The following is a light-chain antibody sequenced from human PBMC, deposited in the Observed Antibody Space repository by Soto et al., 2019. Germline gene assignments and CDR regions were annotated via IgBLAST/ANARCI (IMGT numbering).Light chain of an antibody. Sequence: DIQMTQSPYTLSASVGDRVTITSRASQRTSTWLAWYQHKPVKARNLLIYNATSLDSGSPSRFSGSGSGTEFTLTISSLQPDDVATYYCQQYGRYRTFGQGAKLKIK. CDR3: QQYGRYRT. J-gene: IGKJ1*01. V-gene: IGKV1-5*03. CDR1: QRTSTW. CDR2: NAT.